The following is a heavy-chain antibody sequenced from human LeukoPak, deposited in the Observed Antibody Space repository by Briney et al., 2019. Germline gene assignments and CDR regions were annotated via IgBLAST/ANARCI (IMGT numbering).Heavy chain of an antibody. D-gene: IGHD6-6*01. CDR1: GFTFSDYA. J-gene: IGHJ4*02. Sequence: PGGSLRLSCSVSGFTFSDYAMHWVRQAPGKGLEYVSAISSNGGSTYYADSVKGRFTISRDNSKKRLYLQMSSLTPEDTAVYYCVITSATGPLDYWGQGTLVTVSS. CDR2: ISSNGGST. CDR3: VITSATGPLDY. V-gene: IGHV3-64D*09.